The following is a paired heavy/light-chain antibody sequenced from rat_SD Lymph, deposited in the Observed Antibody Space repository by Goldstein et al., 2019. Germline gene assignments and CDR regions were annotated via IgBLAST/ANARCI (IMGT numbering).Light chain of an antibody. CDR1: EGVRSY. V-gene: IGKV3S11*01. J-gene: IGKJ2-2*01. CDR3: QQSWNDPDT. Sequence: DNVLTQSPALAVSPGERVSISCRASEGVRSYMHWYQQKPGQQPKLLIYKASNLASGVPTRFSGSGSGTDFTLTIDPVEADDTATYFCQQSWNDPDTFGAGTKLQLK. CDR2: KAS.
Heavy chain of an antibody. V-gene: IGHV1-31*01. D-gene: IGHD1-12*02. J-gene: IGHJ1*01. Sequence: EVQLQQSGAELVRPGASVKLSCKTSGFTFSDYYMSWVKLMPGQNFEWIGNIFGGNGNAVYNQKFKGKATLTVDKSSSTAYMDLSSLTSEDSAVYFCARRNYDGTYYYWFIDFWGPGTMVTVSS. CDR1: GFTFSDYY. CDR2: IFGGNGNA. CDR3: ARRNYDGTYYYWFIDF.